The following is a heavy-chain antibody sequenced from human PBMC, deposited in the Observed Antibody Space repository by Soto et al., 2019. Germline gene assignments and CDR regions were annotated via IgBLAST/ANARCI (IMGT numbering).Heavy chain of an antibody. D-gene: IGHD2-15*01. CDR1: GGSVSSGPYS. CDR2: IFYTGSA. CDR3: TRDRVRRANQANCMDG. Sequence: QVQLQESGPGLVKPSQTLSLTCTVSGGSVSSGPYSWTWIRQHPGKGLEWIGNIFYTGSANYNPSPTRPLSISVDTAKTQSSTKMTSLTAADSAIYYCTRDRVRRANQANCMDGWCQGTTATVSS. J-gene: IGHJ6*02. V-gene: IGHV4-31*01.